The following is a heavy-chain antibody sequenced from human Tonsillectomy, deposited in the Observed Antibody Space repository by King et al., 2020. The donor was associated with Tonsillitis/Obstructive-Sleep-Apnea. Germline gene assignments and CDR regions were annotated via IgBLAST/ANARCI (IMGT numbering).Heavy chain of an antibody. V-gene: IGHV4-34*01. Sequence: VQLPQWGAGLLKPSETLSLTCAVYGGSFSGYYWSWIRQPPGKGLEWIGEINHSGSTNYNPSLKSRVTISVDTSKNQFSLKLSSVTAADTAVYYCARIGPVYYDFWSGYSNYDAFDIWGQGTMVTVSS. J-gene: IGHJ3*02. CDR3: ARIGPVYYDFWSGYSNYDAFDI. D-gene: IGHD3-3*01. CDR1: GGSFSGYY. CDR2: INHSGST.